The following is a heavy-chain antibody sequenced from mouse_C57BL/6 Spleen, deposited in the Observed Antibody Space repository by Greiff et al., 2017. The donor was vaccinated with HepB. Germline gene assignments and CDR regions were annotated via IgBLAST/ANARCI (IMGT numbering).Heavy chain of an antibody. V-gene: IGHV5-9-1*02. D-gene: IGHD1-1*01. CDR1: GFTFSSYA. Sequence: VQLQQSGEGLVKPGGSLKLSCAASGFTFSSYAMSWVRQTPEKRLEWVAYISSGGDYIYYADTVKGRFTISRDNARNTLYLQMSSLKSEDTAMYYCTRGYYGSSYAYYFDYWGQGTTLTVSS. CDR2: ISSGGDYI. CDR3: TRGYYGSSYAYYFDY. J-gene: IGHJ2*01.